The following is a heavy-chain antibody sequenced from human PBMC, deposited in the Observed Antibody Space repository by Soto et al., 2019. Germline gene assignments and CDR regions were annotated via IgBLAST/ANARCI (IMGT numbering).Heavy chain of an antibody. Sequence: ASVKVSCKASGYTFSGFYMHWVRQAPGQGLEWMGWINPNSGGTKSAEKFQGRVTMTRDTSISTAYMELSRLTSDDTAVYYCASAAVTGTAGPDFWGQGTQVTVSS. D-gene: IGHD6-19*01. CDR2: INPNSGGT. CDR3: ASAAVTGTAGPDF. J-gene: IGHJ4*02. V-gene: IGHV1-2*02. CDR1: GYTFSGFY.